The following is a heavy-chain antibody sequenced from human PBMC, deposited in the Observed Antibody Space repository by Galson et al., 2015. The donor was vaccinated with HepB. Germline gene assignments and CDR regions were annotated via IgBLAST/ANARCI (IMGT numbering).Heavy chain of an antibody. CDR2: IWNDGSNK. Sequence: SLRLSCAASGFTFSNYGMHWVRQAPGKGLEWVAVIWNDGSNKYYVESVRGRFTISRDNSKDTLYLQMNSLKASDTAMYYCARHGPDDFWSGYADYWGQGTLVTVSS. D-gene: IGHD3-3*01. CDR1: GFTFSNYG. V-gene: IGHV3-33*01. CDR3: ARHGPDDFWSGYADY. J-gene: IGHJ4*02.